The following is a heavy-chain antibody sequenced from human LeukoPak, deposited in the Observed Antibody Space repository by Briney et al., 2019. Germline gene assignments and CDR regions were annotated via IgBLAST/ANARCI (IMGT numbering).Heavy chain of an antibody. Sequence: ASVKVSCKASGGTFSSYAISWVRQAPGQGLEWMGGIIPIFGTANYAQKFQGRVTITADKSTSTAYMELSSLRSEDTAVYYCARGFEDIVVVVAATPQYYFDYWGQGTLVNVSS. CDR1: GGTFSSYA. CDR2: IIPIFGTA. CDR3: ARGFEDIVVVVAATPQYYFDY. V-gene: IGHV1-69*06. J-gene: IGHJ4*02. D-gene: IGHD2-15*01.